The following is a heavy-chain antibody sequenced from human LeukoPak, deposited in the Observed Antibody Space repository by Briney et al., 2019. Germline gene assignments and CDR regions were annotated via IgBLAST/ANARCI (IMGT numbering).Heavy chain of an antibody. CDR2: IYSGGST. J-gene: IGHJ4*02. D-gene: IGHD5-18*01. CDR1: VFTVSSNY. V-gene: IGHV3-53*01. Sequence: GRSLRLSCAPSVFTVSSNYMSCVGQAPGPRLEWVSVIYSGGSTYYADSVKRRFTISRDNSKHTMYLQINSLRAWAPAVYSCARELGGWARAMVNPPVYWGQGTLVTVSS. CDR3: ARELGGWARAMVNPPVY.